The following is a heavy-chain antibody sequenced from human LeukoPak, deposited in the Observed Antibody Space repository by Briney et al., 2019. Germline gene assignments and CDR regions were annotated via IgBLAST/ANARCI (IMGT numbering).Heavy chain of an antibody. J-gene: IGHJ3*02. CDR2: ISYDGSNK. Sequence: GSLRLSCAASGFTFSNYAMHWVRQAPGKGLEWVAVISYDGSNKYYADSVKGRFTISRDNSKNTLYLQMNSLRAEDTAVYYCATLSPESGAFDIWGQGTMVTVSS. V-gene: IGHV3-30*14. D-gene: IGHD3-16*01. CDR3: ATLSPESGAFDI. CDR1: GFTFSNYA.